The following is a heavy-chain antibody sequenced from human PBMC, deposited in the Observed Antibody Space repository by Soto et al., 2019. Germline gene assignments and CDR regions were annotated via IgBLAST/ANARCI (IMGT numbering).Heavy chain of an antibody. Sequence: QVQLVQSGAEVKKPGSSVKVSCKASGGTFSSYGVSWVRQAPGQGLEWMGGIIPVFGPANYAQSFQGRVTITADESTSTAYMELSSLRSEDTAVYYCAVDSRPHAFDLWGQGTMVTVSS. D-gene: IGHD5-12*01. CDR2: IIPVFGPA. V-gene: IGHV1-69*12. CDR3: AVDSRPHAFDL. CDR1: GGTFSSYG. J-gene: IGHJ3*01.